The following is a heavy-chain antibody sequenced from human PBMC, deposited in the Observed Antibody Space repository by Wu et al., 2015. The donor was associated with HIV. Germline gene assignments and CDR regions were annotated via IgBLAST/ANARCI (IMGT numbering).Heavy chain of an antibody. J-gene: IGHJ4*02. D-gene: IGHD2-21*02. CDR2: INPDTGDT. V-gene: IGHV1-2*02. Sequence: VQLVQSGAQVQKSGASVKVSCKTSGYSFTDYYIHWVRQAPGQGLQWMGWINPDTGDTNFSQNFKGSVTMTRDTSISTVYMVLTSPKLNDTAIYYCAKDRVTDTQYYFDSWGQGTPVTVSS. CDR3: AKDRVTDTQYYFDS. CDR1: GYSFTDYY.